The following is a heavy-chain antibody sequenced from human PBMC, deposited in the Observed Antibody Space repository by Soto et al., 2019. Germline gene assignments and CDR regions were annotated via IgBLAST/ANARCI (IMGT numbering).Heavy chain of an antibody. J-gene: IGHJ6*02. Sequence: SGPTLVNPTQTLTLTCTFSGFSLSTSGVGVGWIRQPPGKALEWLALIYWDDDKRYSPSLKSRLTITKDTSKNQVVLTMTNMDPVDTATYYCAHLPPHXPRSYGYSRYYYYGMDVWGQGTTVTVSS. D-gene: IGHD5-18*01. V-gene: IGHV2-5*02. CDR1: GFSLSTSGVG. CDR3: AHLPPHXPRSYGYSRYYYYGMDV. CDR2: IYWDDDK.